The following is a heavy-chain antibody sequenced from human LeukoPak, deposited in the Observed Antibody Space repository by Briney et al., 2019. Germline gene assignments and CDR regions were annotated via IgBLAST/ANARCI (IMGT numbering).Heavy chain of an antibody. CDR3: TRGNFYDSSGSVGGFDY. V-gene: IGHV3-48*01. D-gene: IGHD3-22*01. Sequence: PGGSLRLSCGASGFNFRIYGMHWVRQAPGKGLEWVSYISRSSSIRYYADAVKGGFTISRDNAKNSLYLQMNSLRAEDTAVYYCTRGNFYDSSGSVGGFDYWGQGTLVTVSS. CDR2: ISRSSSIR. J-gene: IGHJ4*02. CDR1: GFNFRIYG.